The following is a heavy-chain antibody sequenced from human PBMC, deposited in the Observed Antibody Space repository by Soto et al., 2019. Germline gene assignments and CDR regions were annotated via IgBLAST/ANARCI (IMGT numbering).Heavy chain of an antibody. D-gene: IGHD2-21*02. CDR3: AREIVTAGGNNYFDP. CDR2: VYHTGDT. V-gene: IGHV4-4*02. CDR1: GGTVASSHW. Sequence: QVQLQESGPRLVKPSESLSLTCGVSGGTVASSHWWSWVRQSPGRGLEWIGNVYHTGDTNFNPSPQSRVAFSVDKSNTPFSLRLTSVTAADTAVYFCAREIVTAGGNNYFDPWGPGTLVTVSS. J-gene: IGHJ5*02.